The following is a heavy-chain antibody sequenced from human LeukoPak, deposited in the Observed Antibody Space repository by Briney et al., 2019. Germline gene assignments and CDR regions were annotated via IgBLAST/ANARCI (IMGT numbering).Heavy chain of an antibody. CDR2: ISGRGDTT. CDR3: AKGLYGDHPHYFDY. Sequence: GASLRLSCAASGFTFSNYAVAWVRQAPGKGLEWVSAISGRGDTTYYTDSVKGRLTISRDNSKDTLYLQMNSLRAEDTAVYYCAKGLYGDHPHYFDYWGQGTLVTVSS. V-gene: IGHV3-23*01. J-gene: IGHJ4*02. CDR1: GFTFSNYA. D-gene: IGHD4-17*01.